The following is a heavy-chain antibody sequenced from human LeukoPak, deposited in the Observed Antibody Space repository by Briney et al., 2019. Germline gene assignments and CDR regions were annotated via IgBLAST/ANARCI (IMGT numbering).Heavy chain of an antibody. V-gene: IGHV3-74*03. J-gene: IGHJ4*02. CDR2: INADGSTT. CDR1: GFTFSNYW. Sequence: GRSLRLSCAASGFTFSNYWMHWVRQAPGEGLGWVSRINADGSTTTYADSVKGRFTISRDNAENTLYLQLSSLRGEDTAVYYCARPKDSGDSIVAFDSWGQGTLVTVSS. CDR3: ARPKDSGDSIVAFDS. D-gene: IGHD4-17*01.